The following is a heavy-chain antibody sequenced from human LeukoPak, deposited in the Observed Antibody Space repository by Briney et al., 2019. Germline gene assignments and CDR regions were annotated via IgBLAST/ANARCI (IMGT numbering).Heavy chain of an antibody. D-gene: IGHD6-6*01. J-gene: IGHJ4*02. V-gene: IGHV4-34*01. CDR1: GGSFSGYY. Sequence: SETLSLTCAVDGGSFSGYYWSWIRQPPGKGLEWIGEINHSGSTNYNPSLKSRVIMSGDTSKNQFSLKLSSVTAADTAVYYCARDITYSTSSDPIDYWGQGILVTVSS. CDR3: ARDITYSTSSDPIDY. CDR2: INHSGST.